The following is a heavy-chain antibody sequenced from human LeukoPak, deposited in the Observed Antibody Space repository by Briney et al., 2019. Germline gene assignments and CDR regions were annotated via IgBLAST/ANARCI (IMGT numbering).Heavy chain of an antibody. CDR3: ARPPRISRNNWFDP. V-gene: IGHV1-2*02. J-gene: IGHJ5*02. Sequence: ASVKVSCKASGYTFTGYYMHWVRQAPGQGLEWMGWINPNSGGTNYAQKFQGRVTMTRDTSISTAYMELSRLRSDDTAVYYCARPPRISRNNWFDPWGEGTLVTVSS. CDR2: INPNSGGT. D-gene: IGHD2/OR15-2a*01. CDR1: GYTFTGYY.